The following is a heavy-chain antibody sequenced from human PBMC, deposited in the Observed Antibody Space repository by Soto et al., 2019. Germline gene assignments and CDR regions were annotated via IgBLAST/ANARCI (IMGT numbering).Heavy chain of an antibody. Sequence: SETLSLTCAVYGGSFSGYYWSWIRQPPGKGLEWIGEINHSGSTNYNPSLKSRVTISVDTSKNQFSLKLSSVTAADTAVYYCARRRHSSGGYSSPVWFDPWGQGTLVTVSS. CDR2: INHSGST. CDR3: ARRRHSSGGYSSPVWFDP. CDR1: GGSFSGYY. V-gene: IGHV4-34*01. D-gene: IGHD6-19*01. J-gene: IGHJ5*02.